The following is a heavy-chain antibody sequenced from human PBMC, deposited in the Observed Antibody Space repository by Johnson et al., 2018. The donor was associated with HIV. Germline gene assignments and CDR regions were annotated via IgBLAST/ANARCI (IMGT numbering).Heavy chain of an antibody. CDR1: GFTVSTNY. J-gene: IGHJ3*02. CDR3: ARVGSLAFDI. V-gene: IGHV3-30-3*01. Sequence: QVQLVESGGGLVQPGGSLRLSCASGFTVSTNYMSWVRQAPGKGLEWVAVISYDGSNKYYADSVKGRFTISRDNSKNSLYLQMNSLRAEDTAVYYCARVGSLAFDIWGQGTMVTVSS. D-gene: IGHD3-16*01. CDR2: ISYDGSNK.